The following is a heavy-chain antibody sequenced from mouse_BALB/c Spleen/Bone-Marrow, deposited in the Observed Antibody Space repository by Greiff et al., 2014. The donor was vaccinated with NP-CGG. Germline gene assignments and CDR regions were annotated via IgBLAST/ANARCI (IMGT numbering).Heavy chain of an antibody. CDR3: TTLLD. J-gene: IGHJ4*01. V-gene: IGHV6-6*02. CDR2: IRLKSDAYTT. CDR1: GFTFSNYW. Sequence: EVKLEESGGGLVQPGGSMKLSCVASGFTFSNYWMSWVRQSPEKGFEWVADIRLKSDAYTTHYAESVKGKFTISRDDSKSRLYLQMNNLRPEDTGIYYCTTLLDWGQGTSVTVSS.